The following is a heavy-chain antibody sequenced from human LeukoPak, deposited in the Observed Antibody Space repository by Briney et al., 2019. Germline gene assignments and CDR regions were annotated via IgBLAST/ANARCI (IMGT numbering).Heavy chain of an antibody. CDR3: ARGSYGDYGFKHWYFDL. J-gene: IGHJ2*01. Sequence: LKPSETLSLSCAVYGGSFSGYYWKWIRQPPEKGLEWIGEINQSGSINYNPSLKSRVTMSVDTSKNQFSLKLSSLTAADTAVYYCARGSYGDYGFKHWYFDLWGRGTLVTVSS. CDR2: INQSGSI. V-gene: IGHV4-34*01. CDR1: GGSFSGYY. D-gene: IGHD4-17*01.